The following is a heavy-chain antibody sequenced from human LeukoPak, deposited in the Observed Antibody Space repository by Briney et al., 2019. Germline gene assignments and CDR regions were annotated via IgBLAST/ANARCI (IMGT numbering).Heavy chain of an antibody. D-gene: IGHD3-3*01. Sequence: SPSETLSLTCTVSAGSVSSGSDYWSWIRQPPGKGLEWIGFIHYSGSTTYSPSLKSRVSISVDTSKNQFSLKLSSVTAADTAIYYCARVLTIFGVVTPYFDYWGQGTLVTVSS. CDR1: AGSVSSGSDY. V-gene: IGHV4-61*01. J-gene: IGHJ4*02. CDR3: ARVLTIFGVVTPYFDY. CDR2: IHYSGST.